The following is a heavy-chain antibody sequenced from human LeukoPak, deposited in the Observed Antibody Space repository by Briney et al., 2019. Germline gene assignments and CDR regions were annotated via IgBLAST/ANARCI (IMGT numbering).Heavy chain of an antibody. CDR3: ARDYSRSWYPDY. Sequence: PGGSLRPSCAASGFTFSSYWMHWVRQAPGKGLVRVSRINSDATSTSYADSVKGRFTISRDNAKNTLYLQMNSLRGEDTAVYYCARDYSRSWYPDYWGQGTLVTVSS. J-gene: IGHJ4*02. D-gene: IGHD6-13*01. CDR2: INSDATST. V-gene: IGHV3-74*01. CDR1: GFTFSSYW.